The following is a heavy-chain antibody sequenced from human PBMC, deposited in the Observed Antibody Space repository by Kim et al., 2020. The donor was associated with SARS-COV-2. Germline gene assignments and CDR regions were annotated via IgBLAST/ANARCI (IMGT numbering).Heavy chain of an antibody. CDR1: GHFFTRDS. CDR2: IDCGNGNT. Sequence: ASVKVSCKTSGHFFTRDSIHWVRQAPGQGLEWMGGIDCGNGNTIYSQKFQGRVTFTTDTSASTAYMELSFLRAEDTAVYYCMGGPAGDYWGQGTLVTVSS. V-gene: IGHV1-3*01. CDR3: MGGPAGDY. J-gene: IGHJ4*02.